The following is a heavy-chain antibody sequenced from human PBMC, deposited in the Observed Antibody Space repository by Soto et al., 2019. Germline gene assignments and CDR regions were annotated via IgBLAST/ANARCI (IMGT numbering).Heavy chain of an antibody. CDR2: INAGNGNT. D-gene: IGHD5-18*01. CDR3: ARDLDTAMARVPLIYYSGMDV. V-gene: IGHV1-3*05. J-gene: IGHJ6*02. CDR1: GYTFTSYA. Sequence: QVQLVQSGAEEKKPGASVKVSCKASGYTFTSYAMHWVRQAPGQRLEWMGWINAGNGNTNYSQKFQARVSITRDTSPSTAYMELSTLRSEDTAVYYCARDLDTAMARVPLIYYSGMDVWGQGTTVTVSS.